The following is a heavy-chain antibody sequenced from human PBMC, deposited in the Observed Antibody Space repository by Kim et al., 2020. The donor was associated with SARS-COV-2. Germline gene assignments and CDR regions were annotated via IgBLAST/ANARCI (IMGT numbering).Heavy chain of an antibody. J-gene: IGHJ4*02. Sequence: GGSLRLSCAASGFTFSNAWMSWVRQAPGKGLEWVGRIKSKTDGGTTDYAAPVKGRFTISRDDSKNTLYLQMNSLKTEDTALYYCTTDEGAYGDYLLGYWGQGTLVTVSS. CDR3: TTDEGAYGDYLLGY. CDR1: GFTFSNAW. V-gene: IGHV3-15*01. D-gene: IGHD4-17*01. CDR2: IKSKTDGGTT.